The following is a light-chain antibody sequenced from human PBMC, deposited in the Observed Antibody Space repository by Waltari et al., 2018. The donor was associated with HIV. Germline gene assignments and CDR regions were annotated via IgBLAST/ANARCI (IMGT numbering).Light chain of an antibody. CDR2: GAS. J-gene: IGKJ1*01. CDR3: QQSDSAPRT. Sequence: DIQMTQSPSSLSASVGDRVTITCRASQSIGNNLNWYQQRAGRAPKLLIYGASSLQNLVPSRFSGSRSGTDFTLTISSLQPEDFATYHCQQSDSAPRTFGQGTKVEIK. V-gene: IGKV1-39*01. CDR1: QSIGNN.